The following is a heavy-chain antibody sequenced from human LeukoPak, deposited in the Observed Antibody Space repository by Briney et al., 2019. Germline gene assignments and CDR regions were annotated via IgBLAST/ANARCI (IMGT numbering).Heavy chain of an antibody. J-gene: IGHJ4*02. CDR2: IYPDDSDT. CDR1: GYGFANYW. CDR3: GRNEYSSSYYSDY. V-gene: IGHV5-51*01. Sequence: GESLKISCKGSGYGFANYWIAWVRQQPGKGLEWMGIIYPDDSDTRYNPSFQGQVTFSVDRSISTAFLQWSSLKASDTAMYYCGRNEYSSSYYSDYWGQGTLVTVSS. D-gene: IGHD6-13*01.